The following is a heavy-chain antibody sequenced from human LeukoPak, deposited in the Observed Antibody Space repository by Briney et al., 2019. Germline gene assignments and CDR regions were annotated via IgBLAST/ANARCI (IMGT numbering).Heavy chain of an antibody. J-gene: IGHJ4*02. CDR1: GYIFSAYY. D-gene: IGHD3-3*01. CDR2: IDPNSGSP. V-gene: IGHV1-2*02. Sequence: ASVKVSCKASGYIFSAYYIHWVRQAPGQGLEWMGWIDPNSGSPNYAQKFQGRVTMTMDTSISTVCMELTRLRSDDTAVYYCARDLFDFWSGYYNSSFDYWGQGTLVTVSS. CDR3: ARDLFDFWSGYYNSSFDY.